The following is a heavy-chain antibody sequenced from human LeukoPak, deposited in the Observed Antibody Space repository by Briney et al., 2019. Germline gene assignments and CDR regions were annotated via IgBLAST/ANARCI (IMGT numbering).Heavy chain of an antibody. CDR2: ISWDSGSI. Sequence: SGGSLRLSCAASGFTFDDYAIHWVRQAPGKGLEWVSGISWDSGSIGYADSVKGRFTISRDNAKNSLYLQMNSLRAEDTALYYCAKDQDTAMAPSYGMDVWGRGTTVTVSS. D-gene: IGHD5-18*01. V-gene: IGHV3-9*01. J-gene: IGHJ6*02. CDR3: AKDQDTAMAPSYGMDV. CDR1: GFTFDDYA.